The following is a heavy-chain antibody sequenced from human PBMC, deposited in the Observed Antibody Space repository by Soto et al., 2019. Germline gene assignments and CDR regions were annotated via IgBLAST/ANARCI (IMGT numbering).Heavy chain of an antibody. V-gene: IGHV4-59*08. D-gene: IGHD5-18*01. CDR2: IYYTGST. Sequence: PSETLSLTCTVSGGSXSSYYWSWIRQPPGKGLEWIGYIYYTGSTNYNPSLKSRVTISVDTSKNQFSLKLSSVTAADTAVYYCACIFSGGYSYGFYYHGMDVWGPGTTVTISS. CDR3: ACIFSGGYSYGFYYHGMDV. CDR1: GGSXSSYY. J-gene: IGHJ6*02.